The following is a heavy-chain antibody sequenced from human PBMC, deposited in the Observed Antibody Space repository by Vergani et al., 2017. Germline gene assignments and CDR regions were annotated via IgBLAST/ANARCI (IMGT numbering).Heavy chain of an antibody. CDR3: SRGRGYSFGYSDY. D-gene: IGHD5-18*01. CDR1: GFTFSSYS. Sequence: QVQLVESGGGVVQPGRSLRLSCAASGFTFSSYSMHWVRQAPGKGLEWVAVISYDGRNKYYADSVKGRFTISRDDSKRLAYLQLSGLKTEETAVYFCSRGRGYSFGYSDYWDQGTLVTVSS. J-gene: IGHJ4*02. CDR2: ISYDGRNK. V-gene: IGHV3-30*03.